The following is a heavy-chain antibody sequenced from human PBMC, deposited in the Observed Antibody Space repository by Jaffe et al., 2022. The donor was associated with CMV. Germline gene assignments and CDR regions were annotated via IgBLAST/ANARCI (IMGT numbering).Heavy chain of an antibody. D-gene: IGHD2-15*01. J-gene: IGHJ4*02. CDR2: INHSGST. Sequence: QVQLQQWGAGLLKPSETLSLTCAVYGGSFSGYYWSWIRQPPGKGLEWIGEINHSGSTNYNPSLKSRVTISVDTSKNQFSLKLSSVTAADTAVYYCARGADPYCSGGSCYSNRYDYWGQGTLVTVSS. CDR1: GGSFSGYY. CDR3: ARGADPYCSGGSCYSNRYDY. V-gene: IGHV4-34*01.